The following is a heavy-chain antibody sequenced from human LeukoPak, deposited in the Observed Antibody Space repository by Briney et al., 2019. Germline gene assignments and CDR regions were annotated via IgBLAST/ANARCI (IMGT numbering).Heavy chain of an antibody. CDR3: ARENDILTPQNWFDP. CDR2: INPNSGGT. V-gene: IGHV1-2*02. D-gene: IGHD3-9*01. J-gene: IGHJ5*02. Sequence: ASVKVSCKASGYTFTGYYMHWVRQAPGQGLEWMGWINPNSGGTNYAQKFQGRVTMTRDTSISTAYMELSSLRSDDTAVYYCARENDILTPQNWFDPWGQGTLVTVSS. CDR1: GYTFTGYY.